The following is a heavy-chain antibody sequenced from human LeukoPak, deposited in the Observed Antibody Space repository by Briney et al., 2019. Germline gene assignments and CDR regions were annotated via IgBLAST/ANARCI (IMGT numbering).Heavy chain of an antibody. D-gene: IGHD6-13*01. CDR2: INPNSGGT. J-gene: IGHJ4*02. V-gene: IGHV1-2*02. CDR3: ARADSSRFDY. Sequence: ASVKVSCKASGYTFTRHDIIWVRRATGQGLEWMGWINPNSGGTNYAQKFQGRVTMTRDTSITTAYMEVSGLRSDDTAVYYCARADSSRFDYWGQGTLVTVSS. CDR1: GYTFTRHD.